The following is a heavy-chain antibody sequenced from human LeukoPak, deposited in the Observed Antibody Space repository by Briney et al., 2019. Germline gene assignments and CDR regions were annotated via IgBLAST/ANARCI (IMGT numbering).Heavy chain of an antibody. D-gene: IGHD3-10*01. CDR1: GGSISGSY. J-gene: IGHJ4*02. V-gene: IGHV4-59*01. Sequence: SETLSLTCTVSGGSISGSYWSWIRQPPGKGLEWIGYVYYRGNTNYNPSLKSRVTISVDMSKNQFSLKLRSVTAADTAVYYCARSPLWFGAPDPDYWGQGTLVTVSS. CDR2: VYYRGNT. CDR3: ARSPLWFGAPDPDY.